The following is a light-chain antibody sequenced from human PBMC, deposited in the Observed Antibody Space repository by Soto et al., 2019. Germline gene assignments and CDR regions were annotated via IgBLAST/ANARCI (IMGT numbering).Light chain of an antibody. J-gene: IGLJ2*01. CDR1: SSNIGAGYD. Sequence: QAVVTQPTSVSGAPGQRVTISCTGSSSNIGAGYDVHWYQQLPGTAPKLLIYGNSNRPSGVPDRFSGSKSGTSASLAITGLQAEDEADYYCQSYDSSLRMVFGGGTKLTVL. CDR3: QSYDSSLRMV. V-gene: IGLV1-40*01. CDR2: GNS.